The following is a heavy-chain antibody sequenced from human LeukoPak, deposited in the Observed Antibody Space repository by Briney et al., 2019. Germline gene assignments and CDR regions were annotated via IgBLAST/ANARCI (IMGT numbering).Heavy chain of an antibody. CDR3: ARGEYCSGGACYFRVSNWFDP. CDR1: GYTFSKYI. CDR2: ISAYNGDT. D-gene: IGHD2-15*01. J-gene: IGHJ5*02. V-gene: IGHV1-18*01. Sequence: ASVKVSCKASGYTFSKYIISWVRQAPGQGLEWMGWISAYNGDTNYAQRCHGSVTMTTDSSTSTAYMDLRTLRSDDTAIYYCARGEYCSGGACYFRVSNWFDPWGQGTLITVSS.